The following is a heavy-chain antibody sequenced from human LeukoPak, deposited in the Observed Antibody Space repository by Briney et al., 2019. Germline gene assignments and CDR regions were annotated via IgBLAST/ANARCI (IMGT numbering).Heavy chain of an antibody. CDR3: ARHLYSGYDRVFDY. D-gene: IGHD5-12*01. V-gene: IGHV4-4*07. Sequence: ASETLSLTCTVSGGSINNYWSWIRQPAGKGLEWIGRIYTRGSTNYNPSLKSRVTISLDTSKNQFSLKLSSVTAADTAVYFCARHLYSGYDRVFDYWGQGSLVTVSS. J-gene: IGHJ4*02. CDR1: GGSINNY. CDR2: IYTRGST.